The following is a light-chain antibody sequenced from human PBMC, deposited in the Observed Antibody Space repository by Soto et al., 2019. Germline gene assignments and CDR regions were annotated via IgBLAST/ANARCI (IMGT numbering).Light chain of an antibody. CDR3: QTWGTGFQV. Sequence: QPVLTQSPSASASLGASVKLTCTLSSGHSSYAIAWHQMQPGKGPRYLMDLNNDGSHTKGDGIPDRFSGSSSGAERYLIISSLQSEDEADDYCQTWGTGFQVFGGGTKVTVL. J-gene: IGLJ2*01. CDR1: SGHSSYA. V-gene: IGLV4-69*01. CDR2: LNNDGSH.